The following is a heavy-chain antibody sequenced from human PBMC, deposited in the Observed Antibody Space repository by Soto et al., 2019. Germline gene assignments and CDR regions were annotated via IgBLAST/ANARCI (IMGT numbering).Heavy chain of an antibody. CDR3: ARTYYDFWSGQEYYYYYMDV. Sequence: SETLSLTCTVSGGSISSYYWSWIRQPPGKGLEWIGYIYYSGSTNYNPSLKSRVTISVDTSKNQFSLKLSSVTAADTAVYYCARTYYDFWSGQEYYYYYMDVWGKGTTVTVSS. CDR2: IYYSGST. CDR1: GGSISSYY. J-gene: IGHJ6*03. D-gene: IGHD3-3*01. V-gene: IGHV4-59*01.